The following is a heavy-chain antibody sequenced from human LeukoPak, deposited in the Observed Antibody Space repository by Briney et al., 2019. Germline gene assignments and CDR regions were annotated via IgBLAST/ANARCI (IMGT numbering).Heavy chain of an antibody. CDR3: ARGKAGHNY. J-gene: IGHJ4*02. Sequence: SETLSLTCTVSGGSISSYYWSWLRHPPGKGLEWIGYIYYCGSTNYNPSLKSRVTISVDTSKNQFSLKLSSVTAADTAVYYCARGKAGHNYWGQRTLVTVSS. CDR1: GGSISSYY. V-gene: IGHV4-59*08. CDR2: IYYCGST. D-gene: IGHD6-13*01.